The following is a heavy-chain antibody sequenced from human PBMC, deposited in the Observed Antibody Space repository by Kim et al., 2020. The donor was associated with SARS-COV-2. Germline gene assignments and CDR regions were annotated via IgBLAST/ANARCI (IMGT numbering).Heavy chain of an antibody. D-gene: IGHD3-10*01. J-gene: IGHJ4*02. CDR3: ARPAGGFGDALDY. V-gene: IGHV1-69*02. Sequence: YAQKCQGRVTSIADRSTSTVYMDVRGLRSEDTAVYYCARPAGGFGDALDYWGQGTLVTVSS.